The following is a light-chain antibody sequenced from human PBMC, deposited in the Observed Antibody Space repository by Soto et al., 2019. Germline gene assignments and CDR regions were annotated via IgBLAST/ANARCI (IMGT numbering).Light chain of an antibody. CDR3: EYNGYSIT. V-gene: IGKV3-20*01. CDR2: GTT. Sequence: IVLTRSPGTLSLSTGERVTLSCRASQSISNYHAACYQQKPGQAPRLLIQGTTYRASVIPDRCSGRGSGTVFTLTFSIQEREVVADYYCEYNGYSITFGGGTKVDIK. J-gene: IGKJ4*01. CDR1: QSISNYH.